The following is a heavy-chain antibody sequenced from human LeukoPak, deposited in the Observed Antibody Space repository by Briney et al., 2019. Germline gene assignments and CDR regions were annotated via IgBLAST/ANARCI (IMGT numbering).Heavy chain of an antibody. J-gene: IGHJ4*02. CDR1: GGTFSSYT. V-gene: IGHV1-69*02. D-gene: IGHD3-22*01. CDR3: ARAGHYDSSGYQIDY. Sequence: SVKVSXKASGGTFSSYTISWVRQAPGQGLEWMGRIIPILDIANYAQKFQGRVTITADKSTSTAYMELSSLRSEDTAVYYCARAGHYDSSGYQIDYWGQGTLVTVSS. CDR2: IIPILDIA.